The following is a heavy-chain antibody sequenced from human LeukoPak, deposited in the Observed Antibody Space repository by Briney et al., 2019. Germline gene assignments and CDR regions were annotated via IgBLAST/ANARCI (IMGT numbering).Heavy chain of an antibody. D-gene: IGHD6-19*01. CDR1: GGTFRSYA. V-gene: IGHV1-69*05. CDR2: IIPIFGTA. Sequence: SVKVSCKASGGTFRSYAISWVRQAPGQGLEWMGRIIPIFGTANYAQKFQGRVTITTDESTSTAYMELSSLRSEDTAVYNCARAPTADSSGWWDDYFDYWGQGTLVTVSS. CDR3: ARAPTADSSGWWDDYFDY. J-gene: IGHJ4*02.